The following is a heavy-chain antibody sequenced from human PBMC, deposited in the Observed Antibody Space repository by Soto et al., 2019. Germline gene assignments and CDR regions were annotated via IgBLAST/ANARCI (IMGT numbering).Heavy chain of an antibody. D-gene: IGHD6-13*01. CDR3: AKASTWYPYFDY. V-gene: IGHV3-23*01. CDR1: GFTFSSYA. Sequence: EVQLLESGGGLVQPGGSLRLSCAASGFTFSSYAMSWVRQAPGKGLEWVSTITASGGSTYYTDSVKGRFTISRDNSKKPLYLQMNSLRVEDTAVYYCAKASTWYPYFDYWGQGTLVTVSS. CDR2: ITASGGST. J-gene: IGHJ4*02.